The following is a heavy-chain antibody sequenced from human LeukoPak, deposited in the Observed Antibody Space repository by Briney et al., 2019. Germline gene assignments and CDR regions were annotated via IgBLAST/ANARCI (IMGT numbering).Heavy chain of an antibody. CDR2: IYHSGST. J-gene: IGHJ4*02. V-gene: IGHV4-38-2*02. CDR1: GYPISSGYY. Sequence: SETLSLTCTVSGYPISSGYYWGWIRQPPGKGLEWIGNIYHSGSTYYNPSLKSRVTISVDTSKNQFSLKLSSVTAADTAVYYCARGEAAAGHWGQGTLVTVSS. D-gene: IGHD6-13*01. CDR3: ARGEAAAGH.